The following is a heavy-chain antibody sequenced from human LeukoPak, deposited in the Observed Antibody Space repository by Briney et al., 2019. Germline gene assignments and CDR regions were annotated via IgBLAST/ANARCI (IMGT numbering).Heavy chain of an antibody. CDR1: GFTFTTYW. Sequence: GGSLRLSCAACGFTFTTYWMHWARHAPGKGVVWVSHINSDGSITSYADSVKGRFTISRDNAKNTLYLQMNSLRAEDTAVYYCARDAVDTANAVWGQGTTVTVSS. J-gene: IGHJ6*02. D-gene: IGHD5-18*01. V-gene: IGHV3-74*01. CDR2: INSDGSIT. CDR3: ARDAVDTANAV.